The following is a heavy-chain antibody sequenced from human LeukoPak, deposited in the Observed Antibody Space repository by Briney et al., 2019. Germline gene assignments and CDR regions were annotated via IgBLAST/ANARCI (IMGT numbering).Heavy chain of an antibody. CDR2: IYYSGST. D-gene: IGHD3-3*01. CDR3: ATVLHGITIFGVVENDAFDI. J-gene: IGHJ3*02. V-gene: IGHV4-39*01. Sequence: KPSQTLSLTCTVSGGSISSSSYYWGWIRQPPGKGLEWIGSIYYSGSTYYNPSLKSRVTISVDTSKNQFSLKLSSVTAADTAVYYCATVLHGITIFGVVENDAFDIWGQGTMVTVSS. CDR1: GGSISSSSYY.